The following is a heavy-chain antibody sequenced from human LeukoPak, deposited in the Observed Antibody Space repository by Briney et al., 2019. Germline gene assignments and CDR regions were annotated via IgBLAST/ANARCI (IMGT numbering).Heavy chain of an antibody. Sequence: GRSLRLSCAASGFTFSSYAMHWVRQAPGKGLEWVAVISYDGSNKYYADSVKGRFTISRDNSKNTLYLQMNSLRAEDTAVYYCARSKDEEVIWYYFDYWGQGTLVTVSS. CDR1: GFTFSSYA. V-gene: IGHV3-30-3*01. J-gene: IGHJ4*02. D-gene: IGHD2-21*01. CDR3: ARSKDEEVIWYYFDY. CDR2: ISYDGSNK.